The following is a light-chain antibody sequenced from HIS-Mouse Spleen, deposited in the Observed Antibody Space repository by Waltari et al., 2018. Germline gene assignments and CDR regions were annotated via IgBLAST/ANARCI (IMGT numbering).Light chain of an antibody. CDR3: SSYTSSSFNVV. J-gene: IGLJ2*01. CDR1: SSDVGGYNY. CDR2: DVS. Sequence: QSALTQPRSVSGSPGQSVTISCTGTSSDVGGYNYVPWYQQHPGKAPKLMIYDVSNRPSCVSNRFSGSKSGNTASLTISGLQAEDEADYYCSSYTSSSFNVVFGGGTKLTVL. V-gene: IGLV2-14*01.